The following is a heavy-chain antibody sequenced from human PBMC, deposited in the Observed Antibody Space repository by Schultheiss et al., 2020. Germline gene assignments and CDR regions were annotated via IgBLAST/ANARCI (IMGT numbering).Heavy chain of an antibody. CDR2: IDWDDDK. CDR3: ARTQYSSGWRNAYYFDY. V-gene: IGHV2-70*04. Sequence: SGPTLVKPTQTLTLTCTFSGFSLSTSGMRVSWIRQPPGKALEWLARIDWDDDKFYSTSLKTRLTISKDTSKNQVVLTMTNMDPVDTATYYCARTQYSSGWRNAYYFDYWGQGTLGTVSS. J-gene: IGHJ4*02. CDR1: GFSLSTSGMR. D-gene: IGHD6-19*01.